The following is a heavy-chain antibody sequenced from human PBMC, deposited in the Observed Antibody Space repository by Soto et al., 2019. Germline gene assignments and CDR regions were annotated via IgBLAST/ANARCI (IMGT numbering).Heavy chain of an antibody. CDR2: ISAYNGNT. CDR1: GYTFTSYG. V-gene: IGHV1-18*01. D-gene: IGHD2-8*01. CDR3: ARDAPSSGCYMLGAFDI. J-gene: IGHJ3*02. Sequence: GASVKVSCKASGYTFTSYGISWVRQAPGQGLEWMGWISAYNGNTNYAQKLQGRVTMTTDTSTSTAYMELRSLRSDDTAVYYCARDAPSSGCYMLGAFDIWGQGTTVTVSS.